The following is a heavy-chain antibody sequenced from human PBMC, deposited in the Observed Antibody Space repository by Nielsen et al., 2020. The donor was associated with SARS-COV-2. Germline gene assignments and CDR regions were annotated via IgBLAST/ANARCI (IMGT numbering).Heavy chain of an antibody. D-gene: IGHD4-17*01. J-gene: IGHJ4*02. CDR2: INSDGSST. CDR3: ATIFYGDYVFDY. Sequence: GESLKISCAASGFTFSSYWMHWVRQAPGKGLVWVSRINSDGSSTSYADSVKGRFTISRDNAKNPLYLQMNSLRAEDTALYYCATIFYGDYVFDYWVKGTLVTVSS. CDR1: GFTFSSYW. V-gene: IGHV3-74*01.